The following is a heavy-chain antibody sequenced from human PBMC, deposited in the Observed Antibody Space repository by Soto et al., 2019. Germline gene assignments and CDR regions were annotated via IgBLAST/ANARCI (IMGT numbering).Heavy chain of an antibody. CDR1: GFTVSSNY. V-gene: IGHV3-53*01. CDR3: ARGIPRGYSYSSYYFDY. D-gene: IGHD5-18*01. J-gene: IGHJ4*02. CDR2: IYSGGRT. Sequence: EVQLVESGGGLIQPGGSLRLSCAASGFTVSSNYMTWVRQAPGKGLEWVSVIYSGGRTYYADSVKGRFTISRDNSKNTLYLQMNSLRAEDTAVYYCARGIPRGYSYSSYYFDYWGQGTLVTVSS.